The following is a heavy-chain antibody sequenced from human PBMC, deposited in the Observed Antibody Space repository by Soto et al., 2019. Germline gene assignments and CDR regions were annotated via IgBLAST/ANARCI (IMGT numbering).Heavy chain of an antibody. CDR1: GFTFSRFA. CDR3: AKMQGWPYGQYHFDY. CDR2: ISGGADGA. Sequence: EVQVLESGGGVVHPGGSLRLSCAASGFTFSRFAMSWVRQAPGKGMEYVASISGGADGAFYADSVKGRVTISRDKSKSRLFVQLNSLRAEEAAVYFCAKMQGWPYGQYHFDYWGLGTLATVSP. D-gene: IGHD2-2*01. V-gene: IGHV3-23*01. J-gene: IGHJ4*01.